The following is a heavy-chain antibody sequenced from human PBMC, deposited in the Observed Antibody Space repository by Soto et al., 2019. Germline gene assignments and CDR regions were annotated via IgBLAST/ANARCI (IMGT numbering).Heavy chain of an antibody. V-gene: IGHV3-7*01. CDR3: ARVPPVLLWFGEPNWYFDL. J-gene: IGHJ2*01. CDR1: GFTFSSYW. Sequence: PGGSLRLSCAASGFTFSSYWMSWVRQAPGKGLEWVANIKQDGSEKYYVDSVKGRFTISRNNAKNSLYLQINSLRAEDPAVYYCARVPPVLLWFGEPNWYFDLWGRGTLVPVSS. D-gene: IGHD3-10*01. CDR2: IKQDGSEK.